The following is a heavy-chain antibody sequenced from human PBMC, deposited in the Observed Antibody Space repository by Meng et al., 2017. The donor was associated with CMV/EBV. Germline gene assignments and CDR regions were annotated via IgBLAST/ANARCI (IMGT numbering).Heavy chain of an antibody. CDR3: ARLISSSTSCYDY. Sequence: KASGYSFTGNWIGWVRQMPGKGRERMGIISPGDSDTRYSPSFQGQVTISADKSISTAYLQWSSLKASDTAMYYCARLISSSTSCYDYWGQGTLVTASS. V-gene: IGHV5-51*01. D-gene: IGHD2-2*01. CDR2: ISPGDSDT. J-gene: IGHJ4*02. CDR1: GYSFTGNW.